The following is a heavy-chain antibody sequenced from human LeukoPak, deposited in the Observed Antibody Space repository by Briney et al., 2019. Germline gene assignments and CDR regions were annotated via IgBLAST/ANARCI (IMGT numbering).Heavy chain of an antibody. Sequence: GESLKISCKASGYSFTNFWIGWVRQMPGKGLEWMGVIYPGDSDTRYSPSFQGQVTISADKSISTAYLQWSSLKASDTAMYYCARLPYDILTGYWFDYWGQGTLVTVSS. D-gene: IGHD3-9*01. CDR2: IYPGDSDT. CDR1: GYSFTNFW. CDR3: ARLPYDILTGYWFDY. V-gene: IGHV5-51*01. J-gene: IGHJ4*02.